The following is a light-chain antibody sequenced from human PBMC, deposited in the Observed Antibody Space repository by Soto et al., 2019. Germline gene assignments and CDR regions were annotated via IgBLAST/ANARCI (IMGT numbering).Light chain of an antibody. J-gene: IGLJ3*02. CDR3: SSYTSTNSWV. CDR2: AVS. V-gene: IGLV2-14*01. CDR1: SSDVGGYNY. Sequence: QSVLTQSASVSGSPGQSITISCTGTSSDVGGYNYVSWYQQHPGKAPKLIISAVSNRPSGVSTRVSGSKSGNTASLTISGLQAEDEADYSGSSYTSTNSWVFGGGTKLTGL.